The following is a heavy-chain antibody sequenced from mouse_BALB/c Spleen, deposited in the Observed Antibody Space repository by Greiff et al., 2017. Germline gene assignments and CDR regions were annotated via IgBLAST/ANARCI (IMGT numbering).Heavy chain of an antibody. Sequence: DVMLVESGPGLVKPSQTVSLTCTVTGISITTGNYRWSWIRQFPGNKLEWIGYIYYSGTITYNPSLTSRTTITRDTSKNQFFLEMNSLTAEDTATYYCARDGDYYGFDYWGQGTTLTVSS. CDR1: GISITTGNYR. D-gene: IGHD1-1*01. V-gene: IGHV3-5*02. CDR3: ARDGDYYGFDY. J-gene: IGHJ2*01. CDR2: IYYSGTI.